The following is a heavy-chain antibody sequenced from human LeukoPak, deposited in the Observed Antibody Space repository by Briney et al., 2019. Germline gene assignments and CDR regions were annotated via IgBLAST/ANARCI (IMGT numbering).Heavy chain of an antibody. CDR2: IYSSGST. D-gene: IGHD3-3*01. Sequence: SETLSLTCTVSGGSISSYYWSWIRQPPGKGLEWIGYIYSSGSTNYNPSLKSRVTISVDTSKNQFSLKLSSVTAADTAVYYCARGLEYYDFWSGYYTDWGQGTLVTVSS. CDR1: GGSISSYY. V-gene: IGHV4-59*01. CDR3: ARGLEYYDFWSGYYTD. J-gene: IGHJ4*02.